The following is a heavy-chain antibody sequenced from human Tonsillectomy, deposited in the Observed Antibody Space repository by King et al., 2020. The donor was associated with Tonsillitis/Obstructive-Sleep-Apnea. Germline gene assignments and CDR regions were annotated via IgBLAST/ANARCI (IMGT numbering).Heavy chain of an antibody. CDR2: INHSGST. CDR3: ARGCGGNWNYYYYMDV. D-gene: IGHD4-23*01. J-gene: IGHJ6*03. CDR1: GGSFSGYY. Sequence: VQLQQWGAGLLKPSETLSLTCAVYGGSFSGYYWSWIRQPPGKGLEWIGEINHSGSTNYNPSLKSRVTISVDTSKNQFSLKLSSVTAADTAVYYCARGCGGNWNYYYYMDVWGKGTTVTVSS. V-gene: IGHV4-34*01.